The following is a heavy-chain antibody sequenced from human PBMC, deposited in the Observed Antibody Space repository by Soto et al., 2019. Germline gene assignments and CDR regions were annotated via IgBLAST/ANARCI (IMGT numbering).Heavy chain of an antibody. CDR1: GFMFSNDA. J-gene: IGHJ4*02. V-gene: IGHV3-23*01. CDR3: AKSRYSDSSGDYYDF. D-gene: IGHD3-22*01. CDR2: IGGRANSA. Sequence: EVQLLESGGGLVQPGGSLRLSCAASGFMFSNDAMSWVRQAPGKGLEWVSGIGGRANSAYYADSVKGRFAISRDNSYNTLFLQLNSLRAEDTAVYYCAKSRYSDSSGDYYDFWGQGTLVTVSS.